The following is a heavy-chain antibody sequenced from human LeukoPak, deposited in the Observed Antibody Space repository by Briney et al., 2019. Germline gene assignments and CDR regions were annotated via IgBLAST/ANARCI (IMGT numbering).Heavy chain of an antibody. CDR2: IVVGSGNT. V-gene: IGHV1-58*01. D-gene: IGHD3-10*01. J-gene: IGHJ4*02. Sequence: SVNVSCKASGFTFTSSAVQWVRQARGQRLEWIGWIVVGSGNTNYAQKFQERVTITRDMSTSTAYMELSSLRSEDTAVYYCAILGFGESPFDHWGQGTLVTVSS. CDR1: GFTFTSSA. CDR3: AILGFGESPFDH.